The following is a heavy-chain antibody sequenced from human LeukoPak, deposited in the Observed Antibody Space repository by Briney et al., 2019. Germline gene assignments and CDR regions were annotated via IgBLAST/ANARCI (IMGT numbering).Heavy chain of an antibody. CDR2: TYFRSKWYD. V-gene: IGHV6-1*01. J-gene: IGHJ4*02. Sequence: SQTLSLTCAISGDSVSSDGATWNWIRQSPSRGLEWLGMTYFRSKWYDDYAVSVKSRITIKPDTSKNQFSLQLNSVTPEDTAVYYCAWVVWGHDYPGSWGQGTLVTVSS. CDR1: GDSVSSDGAT. CDR3: AWVVWGHDYPGS. D-gene: IGHD4/OR15-4a*01.